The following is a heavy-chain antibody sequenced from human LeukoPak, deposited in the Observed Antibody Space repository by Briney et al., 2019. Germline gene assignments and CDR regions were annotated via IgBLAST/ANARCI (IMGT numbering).Heavy chain of an antibody. V-gene: IGHV1-8*01. CDR1: GYTFTSYD. CDR2: MNPNSGNT. D-gene: IGHD2-2*01. CDR3: ARDSTACSTSCQYYYYYYMDV. J-gene: IGHJ6*03. Sequence: ASVKVSCKASGYTFTSYDINWVRQATGQGLEWMGWMNPNSGNTGYAQKLQGRVTMTTDTSTSTAYMELRSLRSDDTAVYYCARDSTACSTSCQYYYYYYMDVWGKGTTVTVSS.